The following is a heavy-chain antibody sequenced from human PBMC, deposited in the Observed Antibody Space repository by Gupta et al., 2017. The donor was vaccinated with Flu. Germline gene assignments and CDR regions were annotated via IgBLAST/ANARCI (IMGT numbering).Heavy chain of an antibody. V-gene: IGHV4-61*02. CDR3: ARASGGNVPCDY. CDR1: GASISSGNYY. CDR2: LSPSGST. J-gene: IGHJ4*02. D-gene: IGHD3-16*01. Sequence: QVQLQESGPGLVQPSQTLSLTCTVAGASISSGNYYWTWIRQPAGKGLEWIGRLSPSGSTNYNPSLKSRVTISIDTSKNQFSLKLSSVTAADTAVYYCARASGGNVPCDYWGQGTLVTVSS.